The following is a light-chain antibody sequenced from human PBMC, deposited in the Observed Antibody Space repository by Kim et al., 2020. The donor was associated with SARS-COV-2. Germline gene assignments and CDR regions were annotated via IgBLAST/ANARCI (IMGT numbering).Light chain of an antibody. CDR1: QSVGGN. CDR3: QQYNTWSMFT. V-gene: IGKV3-15*01. J-gene: IGKJ2*01. CDR2: SAT. Sequence: SPGERATLSCRASQSVGGNLAWYRQRPGQSPRLLIHSATTRATGIPARFSGSGSGTEFTLTISSLQSEDFAVYYCQQYNTWSMFTFGQGTKVDIK.